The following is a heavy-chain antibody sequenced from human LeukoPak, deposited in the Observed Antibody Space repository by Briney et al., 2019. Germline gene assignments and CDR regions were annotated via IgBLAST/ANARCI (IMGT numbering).Heavy chain of an antibody. V-gene: IGHV3-13*01. D-gene: IGHD1-26*01. CDR3: ARAGVGAAAFDI. CDR1: GFTFSSYG. CDR2: IGTAGDT. Sequence: GSLRLSCAASGFTFSSYGMSWVRQATGKGLEWVSAIGTAGDTYYPGSVKGRFTISRENAKNSLYLQMNSLRAGDTAVYYCARAGVGAAAFDIWGQGTMVTVSS. J-gene: IGHJ3*02.